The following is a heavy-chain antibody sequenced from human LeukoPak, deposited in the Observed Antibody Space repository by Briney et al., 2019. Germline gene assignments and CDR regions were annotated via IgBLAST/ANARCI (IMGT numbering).Heavy chain of an antibody. V-gene: IGHV3-30*18. CDR1: GFTFSSYG. CDR3: AKQEIGTTWSVGY. D-gene: IGHD1-26*01. J-gene: IGHJ4*02. CDR2: TSYDGGSI. Sequence: GGSLRLSCAASGFTFSSYGMHWVRQAPGKGLEWLAVTSYDGGSIYYADSVKGRFTISRDDSKNTLFLQMNSLSAEDTAVYHCAKQEIGTTWSVGYWGQGTLVTVSS.